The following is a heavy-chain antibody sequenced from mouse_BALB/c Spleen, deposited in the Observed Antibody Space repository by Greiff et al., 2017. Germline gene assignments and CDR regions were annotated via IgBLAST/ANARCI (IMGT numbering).Heavy chain of an antibody. J-gene: IGHJ2*01. CDR1: GFAFSSYD. CDR3: ARQKTARVPFDY. CDR2: ISSGGGST. D-gene: IGHD3-2*01. V-gene: IGHV5-12-1*01. Sequence: EVKLVESGGGLVKPGGSLKLSCAASGFAFSSYDMSWVRQTPEKRLEWVAYISSGGGSTYYPDTVKGRFTISRDNAKNTLYLQMSSLKSEDTAMYYCARQKTARVPFDYWGQGTTLTVSS.